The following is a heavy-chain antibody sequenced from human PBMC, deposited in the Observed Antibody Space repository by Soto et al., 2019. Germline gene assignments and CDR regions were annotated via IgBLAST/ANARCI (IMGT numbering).Heavy chain of an antibody. D-gene: IGHD3-9*01. J-gene: IGHJ6*03. CDR1: GYTFTSYA. CDR2: INDGNGNT. CDR3: ASGGYILTGSPPGGYYYYMDV. Sequence: QVPLVQSGAEVKKPGASVKVSCKASGYTFTSYAMHWVRQAPGQRLEWMGWINDGNGNTKYSQKFQGRVTITSDTSASTAYMELSSLRSEDTAVYYCASGGYILTGSPPGGYYYYMDVWGKGTTVTVSS. V-gene: IGHV1-3*01.